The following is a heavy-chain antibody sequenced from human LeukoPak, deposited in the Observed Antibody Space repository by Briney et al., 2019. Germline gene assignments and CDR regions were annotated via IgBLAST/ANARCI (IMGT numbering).Heavy chain of an antibody. J-gene: IGHJ4*02. CDR1: GGSISSYY. Sequence: SETLSLTCTVSGGSISSYYWSWIRQPPGKGLEWIGYIYYSGSTNYNPSLKSRVTISVDTSKNQFSLKLSSVTAADTAVYYCATGITYYYGSGSYGYFDYWGQGTLVTVSS. D-gene: IGHD3-10*01. V-gene: IGHV4-59*01. CDR2: IYYSGST. CDR3: ATGITYYYGSGSYGYFDY.